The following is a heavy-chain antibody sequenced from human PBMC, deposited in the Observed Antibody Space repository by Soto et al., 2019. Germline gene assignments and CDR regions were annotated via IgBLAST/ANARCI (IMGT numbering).Heavy chain of an antibody. CDR2: INPNSGGT. CDR1: GYTFTGYY. J-gene: IGHJ4*02. Sequence: ASVKVSCKASGYTFTGYYMHWVRQAPGQGLEWMGWINPNSGGTNHAQKFQGRVTMTRDTSISTAYMELSRLRSDDTAVYYCARGYSSSWYLDYFDYWGQGTLVTVSS. CDR3: ARGYSSSWYLDYFDY. V-gene: IGHV1-2*02. D-gene: IGHD6-13*01.